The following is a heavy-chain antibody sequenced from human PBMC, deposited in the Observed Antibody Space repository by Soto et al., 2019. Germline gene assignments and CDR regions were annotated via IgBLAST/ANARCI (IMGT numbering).Heavy chain of an antibody. V-gene: IGHV3-30*18. CDR3: AKESIGVYFDY. D-gene: IGHD2-8*01. J-gene: IGHJ4*02. CDR1: GFTFSSYG. CDR2: ISYDGSNK. Sequence: GGSLRLSCAASGFTFSSYGMHWVRQAPGKGLEWVAVISYDGSNKYYADSVKGRFTISRDNSKNTLYLQMNSLRAEDTAVYYCAKESIGVYFDYWGQGTLVTVSS.